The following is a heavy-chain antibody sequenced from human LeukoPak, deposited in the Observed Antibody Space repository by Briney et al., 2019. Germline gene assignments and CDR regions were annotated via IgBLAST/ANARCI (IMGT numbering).Heavy chain of an antibody. CDR1: GFTFSSYA. CDR3: ARGGRWLQSAFDY. D-gene: IGHD5-24*01. J-gene: IGHJ4*02. V-gene: IGHV3-30*01. Sequence: GGSLRLSCAASGFTFSSYAMHWVRQAPGKGLEWVAGISYDGSNKYYADSVKGRFTISRDNSKNTLYLQMNSLRAEDTAVYYCARGGRWLQSAFDYWGQGTLVTVSS. CDR2: ISYDGSNK.